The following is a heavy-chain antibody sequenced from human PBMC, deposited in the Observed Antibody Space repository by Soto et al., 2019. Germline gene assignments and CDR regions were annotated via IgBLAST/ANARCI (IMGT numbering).Heavy chain of an antibody. CDR2: IYHSGST. J-gene: IGHJ6*02. D-gene: IGHD3-22*01. V-gene: IGHV4-30-2*01. Sequence: SLTCAVSGGSISSGGYSWSWIRQPPGKGLEWIGYIYHSGSTYYNPSLKSRVTISVDRSKNQFSLKLSSVTAADTAVYYCASTIYYDSSGYPLGGGYYGMDVWGQGTTVTVSS. CDR3: ASTIYYDSSGYPLGGGYYGMDV. CDR1: GGSISSGGYS.